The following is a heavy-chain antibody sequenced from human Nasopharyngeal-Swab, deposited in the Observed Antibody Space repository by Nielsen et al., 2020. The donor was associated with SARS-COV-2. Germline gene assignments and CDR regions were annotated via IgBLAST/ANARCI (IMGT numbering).Heavy chain of an antibody. Sequence: GGSLRLSCAASGFTFSSYDMHWVRQATGKGLEWVSAIGTAGDTYYPGSVKGRFTISRENAKNSLYLQMNSLRAGDTAVYYCARAAFGGTFYYYYGMDVWGQGPTVTVSS. V-gene: IGHV3-13*01. CDR2: IGTAGDT. J-gene: IGHJ6*02. CDR1: GFTFSSYD. D-gene: IGHD3-16*01. CDR3: ARAAFGGTFYYYYGMDV.